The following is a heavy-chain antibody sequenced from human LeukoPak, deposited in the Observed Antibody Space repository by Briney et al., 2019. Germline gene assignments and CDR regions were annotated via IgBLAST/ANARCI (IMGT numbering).Heavy chain of an antibody. Sequence: PGGSLRLSCAASGFTFSSYAMSWVRQAPGKGLEWVSAISGSGDSTYYADSVKGRFTISRDNSKNTLYLQMNSLRAEDTAVYYCARTLGGAAMVSLFDYWGQGTLVTVSS. CDR1: GFTFSSYA. V-gene: IGHV3-23*01. J-gene: IGHJ4*02. CDR2: ISGSGDST. CDR3: ARTLGGAAMVSLFDY. D-gene: IGHD5-18*01.